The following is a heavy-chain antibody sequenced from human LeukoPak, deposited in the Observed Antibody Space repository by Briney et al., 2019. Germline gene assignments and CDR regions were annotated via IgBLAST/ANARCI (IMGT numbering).Heavy chain of an antibody. CDR3: ARDDSSGFLIDY. D-gene: IGHD3-22*01. V-gene: IGHV1-18*04. J-gene: IGHJ4*02. CDR2: ISAYNGNT. Sequence: GASVKVSCKASGYTFTSYGISWVRQAPGQGLEWMGWISAYNGNTNYAQKLQGRVTMTRDTSISTAYMELSRLRSDDTAVYYCARDDSSGFLIDYWGQGTLVTVSS. CDR1: GYTFTSYG.